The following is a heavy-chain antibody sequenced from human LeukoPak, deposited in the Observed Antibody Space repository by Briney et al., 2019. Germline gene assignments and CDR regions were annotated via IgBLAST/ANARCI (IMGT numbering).Heavy chain of an antibody. V-gene: IGHV3-7*01. D-gene: IGHD5-18*01. Sequence: PGGSLRLSCAASGFTFSSYWMSWVRQAPGKGLEWVANIKQDGSEKYYVDSVKGRFTISRDNAKNSLYLQMNSLRAEDTAVYYCARARRQLWFLNLLFDYWGQGTLVTVSS. CDR2: IKQDGSEK. CDR3: ARARRQLWFLNLLFDY. CDR1: GFTFSSYW. J-gene: IGHJ4*02.